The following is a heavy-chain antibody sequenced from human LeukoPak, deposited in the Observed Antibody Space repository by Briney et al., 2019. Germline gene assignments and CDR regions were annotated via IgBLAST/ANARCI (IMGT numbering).Heavy chain of an antibody. CDR1: GFTFDDYT. CDR3: ATLPSERDY. CDR2: ISWDGGST. D-gene: IGHD1-1*01. J-gene: IGHJ4*02. Sequence: HPGGSLRLSCAASGFTFDDYTMHWVRQAPGKGLEWFSLISWDGGSTYYADSVKGRFTISRDNSKNSLYLQMNSLRTEDTALYYCATLPSERDYWGQGTPVTVSS. V-gene: IGHV3-43*01.